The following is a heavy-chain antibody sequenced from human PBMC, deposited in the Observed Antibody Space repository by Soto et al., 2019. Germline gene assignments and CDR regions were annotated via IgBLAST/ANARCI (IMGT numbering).Heavy chain of an antibody. CDR3: ARGVCSSTSCYRVYWFDP. CDR2: INSDGSST. D-gene: IGHD2-2*02. V-gene: IGHV3-74*01. J-gene: IGHJ5*02. Sequence: GGSLRLSCAASGFTFSSYWMHWVRQAPGKGLVWVSRINSDGSSTSYADSVKGRFTISRDNAKNTLYLQMNSLRAEDTAVYYCARGVCSSTSCYRVYWFDPWGQGTLVTVSS. CDR1: GFTFSSYW.